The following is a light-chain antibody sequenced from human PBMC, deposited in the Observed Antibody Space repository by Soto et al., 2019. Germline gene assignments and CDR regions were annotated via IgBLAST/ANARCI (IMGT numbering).Light chain of an antibody. CDR1: RSNIGSNT. Sequence: QSVLTQPPSESGTPGQRVTISCSGSRSNIGSNTVNWYQQLPGTAHKFLIYSNNQRPSGVPKRFSGSKSGTSASLAISGLQSEDEADYYCATWDDSLNGHVVFGGGTKVTVL. CDR3: ATWDDSLNGHVV. CDR2: SNN. J-gene: IGLJ2*01. V-gene: IGLV1-44*01.